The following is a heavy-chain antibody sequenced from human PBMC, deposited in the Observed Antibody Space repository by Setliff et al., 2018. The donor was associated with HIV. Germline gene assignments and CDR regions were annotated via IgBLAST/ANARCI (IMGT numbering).Heavy chain of an antibody. V-gene: IGHV3-23*01. CDR3: AKDPRAAVATICDY. CDR1: GFTFSSYA. Sequence: GGSLRLSCAASGFTFSSYAMSWVRQAPGKGLEWVSAISGSGGSTYYADSVKGRFTISRDNSKNTLYLQMNSLRAEDTAVDYCAKDPRAAVATICDYWGQGTLVTVSS. D-gene: IGHD5-12*01. CDR2: ISGSGGST. J-gene: IGHJ4*02.